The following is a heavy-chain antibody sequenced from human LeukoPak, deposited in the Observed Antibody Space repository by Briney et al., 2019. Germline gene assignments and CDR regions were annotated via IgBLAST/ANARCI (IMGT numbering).Heavy chain of an antibody. J-gene: IGHJ4*02. Sequence: ASVKVSCKASGYTFTGYYMHWVRQAPGQGLEWMGIINPSGGSTSYAQKFQGRVTMTRDTSTSTVYMELSSLRSEDTAVYYCARDHEVGDAFDYWGQGTLVTVSS. CDR1: GYTFTGYY. CDR3: ARDHEVGDAFDY. CDR2: INPSGGST. V-gene: IGHV1-46*01. D-gene: IGHD2-2*01.